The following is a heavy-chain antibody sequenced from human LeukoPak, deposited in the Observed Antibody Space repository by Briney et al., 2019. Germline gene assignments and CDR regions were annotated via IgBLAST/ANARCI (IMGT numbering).Heavy chain of an antibody. J-gene: IGHJ4*02. CDR2: INPSGGST. D-gene: IGHD3-9*01. CDR1: GYTFISYY. V-gene: IGHV1-46*01. CDR3: ARDWGSERDLLTGYYIY. Sequence: ASVKVSCKTSGYTFISYYMHWVRQAPGQGLDWMGIINPSGGSTSYAQKFQGRVTMTRDTSTSTVYMELSSLRSEDTAVYYCARDWGSERDLLTGYYIYWGQGTLVTVSS.